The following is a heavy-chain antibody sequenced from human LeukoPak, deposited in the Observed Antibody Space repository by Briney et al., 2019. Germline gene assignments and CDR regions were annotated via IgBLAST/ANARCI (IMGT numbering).Heavy chain of an antibody. Sequence: PGGSLRLSCAASGFTFSSYGMHWVRQAPGKGLEWVAVIWYDGSNKYYADSVKGRFTISRDNFKNTLYLQMFSLGPEDTAVYHCAKKAFPGTSSWYVQRWGQGTLVTVSS. CDR2: IWYDGSNK. CDR3: AKKAFPGTSSWYVQR. D-gene: IGHD6-13*01. J-gene: IGHJ1*01. CDR1: GFTFSSYG. V-gene: IGHV3-33*06.